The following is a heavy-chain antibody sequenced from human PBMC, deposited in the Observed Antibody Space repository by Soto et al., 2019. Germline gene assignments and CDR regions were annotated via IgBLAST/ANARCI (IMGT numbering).Heavy chain of an antibody. CDR1: GFTFSGSA. CDR3: TRHPTHSYYYDSSADSQSP. D-gene: IGHD3-22*01. Sequence: WGSLRLSCAASGFTFSGSAMHWVRQASGKGLEWVGRSRSKANSYATAYSASVKGRFTISRDHSKNTAYLQMNSMPTEDTAVYYCTRHPTHSYYYDSSADSQSPWGQGTLVTSPQ. CDR2: SRSKANSYAT. J-gene: IGHJ5*02. V-gene: IGHV3-73*01.